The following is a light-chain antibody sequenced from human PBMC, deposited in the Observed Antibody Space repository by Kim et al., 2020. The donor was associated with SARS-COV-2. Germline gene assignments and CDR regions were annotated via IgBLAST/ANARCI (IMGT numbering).Light chain of an antibody. V-gene: IGKV3-15*01. Sequence: EIVMTQSPATLSVSQGERATLSCRASQSVSSNLAWYQQKPGQAPRLLIYGASTRATGIPARFSGSGSGTEFTLTISSLQSEDFAVYYCQQYNNLPPYTFGQGTKLEI. CDR2: GAS. CDR3: QQYNNLPPYT. J-gene: IGKJ2*01. CDR1: QSVSSN.